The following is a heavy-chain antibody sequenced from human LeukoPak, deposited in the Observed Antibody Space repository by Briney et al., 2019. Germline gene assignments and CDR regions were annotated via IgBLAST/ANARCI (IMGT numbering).Heavy chain of an antibody. J-gene: IGHJ4*02. CDR3: TRPLGSGWYGYDFDY. V-gene: IGHV3-73*01. Sequence: PGGSLRLSCAASGFTFSGSAMHWVRQASGKGLEWVGRIRSKANSYATAYAASVKGRFTISRDDSKNTAYLQMNSLKTEDTAVYYCTRPLGSGWYGYDFDYWGQGTLVTVSS. CDR1: GFTFSGSA. D-gene: IGHD6-19*01. CDR2: IRSKANSYAT.